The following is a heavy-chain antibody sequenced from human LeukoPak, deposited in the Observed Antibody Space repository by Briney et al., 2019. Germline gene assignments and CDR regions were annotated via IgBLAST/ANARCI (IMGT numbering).Heavy chain of an antibody. Sequence: GGSLRLSCAASGFTFSSYAMSWVRQAPGKGLEWVSAISGSGGSTYYADSVKGRFTISRDNFKNTLNLQMNSLRAEDTAMYYCARGSGGYDHRGFDPWGQGTLVTVSS. CDR3: ARGSGGYDHRGFDP. D-gene: IGHD5-12*01. CDR2: ISGSGGST. J-gene: IGHJ5*02. V-gene: IGHV3-23*01. CDR1: GFTFSSYA.